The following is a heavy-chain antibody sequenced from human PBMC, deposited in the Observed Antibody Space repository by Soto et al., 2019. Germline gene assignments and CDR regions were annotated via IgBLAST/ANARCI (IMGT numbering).Heavy chain of an antibody. CDR1: GFSLSTSGVG. D-gene: IGHD6-19*01. V-gene: IGHV2-5*02. J-gene: IGHJ4*02. CDR2: IYWDDDK. Sequence: QITLKESGPTLVKPTQTLTLTCTFSGFSLSTSGVGVGWVRQPPGKALEWLAFIYWDDDKRYNPSLKTRLTITKNPSKTLVVLIMTDMDPVDTATSFCEHGRPGSVTGWDTGIFDSGGQGTLVTVSS. CDR3: EHGRPGSVTGWDTGIFDS.